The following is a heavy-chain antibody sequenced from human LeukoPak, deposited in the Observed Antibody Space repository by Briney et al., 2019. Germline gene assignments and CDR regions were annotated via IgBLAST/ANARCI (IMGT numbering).Heavy chain of an antibody. CDR1: GLPFSSSC. Sequence: GRSLGLPCAVSGLPFSSSCMLWAPQAPGRGLEWVSVISGRGGRKVSADFSKGRFTISRDNSKNTLYLQMNTLTAEDTAVYYCAKLVPSDDFWSGYLGWFDPWGQGTLVTVS. CDR3: AKLVPSDDFWSGYLGWFDP. CDR2: ISGRGGRK. D-gene: IGHD3-3*01. J-gene: IGHJ5*02. V-gene: IGHV3-23*01.